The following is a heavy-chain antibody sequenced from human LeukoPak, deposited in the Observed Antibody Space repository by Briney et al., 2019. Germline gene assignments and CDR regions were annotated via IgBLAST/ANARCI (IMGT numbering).Heavy chain of an antibody. V-gene: IGHV4-59*01. Sequence: SETLSLTCTVSGGSISSYYWSWLRQPPGKGLEWIGYIYYSGSTNYNPSLTSRVTISVDTSKNQFSLKLSSVTAADTAVYYCARAPLSYFDYWGQGTLVTVSS. J-gene: IGHJ4*02. CDR1: GGSISSYY. CDR2: IYYSGST. CDR3: ARAPLSYFDY.